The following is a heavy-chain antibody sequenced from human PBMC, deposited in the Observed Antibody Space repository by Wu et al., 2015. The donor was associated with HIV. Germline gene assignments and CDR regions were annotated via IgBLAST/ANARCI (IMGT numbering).Heavy chain of an antibody. D-gene: IGHD3-22*01. J-gene: IGHJ4*02. Sequence: AEVRKPGASLKVSCKASGYAFTSYDINWVRLAAGQGLEWMGWMNPTSGNTGYTQKFQGRVTMTRDTSISTAYMELSSLRSEDTAVYYCARGYKNFYDSSGFYYDYWGQGTLVTVSS. CDR1: GYAFTSYD. CDR2: MNPTSGNT. CDR3: ARGYKNFYDSSGFYYDY. V-gene: IGHV1-8*01.